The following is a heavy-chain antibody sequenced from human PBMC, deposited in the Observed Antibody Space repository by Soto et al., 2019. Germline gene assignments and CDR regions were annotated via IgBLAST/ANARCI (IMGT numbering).Heavy chain of an antibody. V-gene: IGHV1-18*04. D-gene: IGHD4-17*01. J-gene: IGHJ4*02. CDR2: IKAYSGST. Sequence: LVQSGAEAKKPGTSVKVSCKASGYTFSTSTISWVRQAPGQGLEWMGWIKAYSGSTNYAPKLQGRVTMTTDTSTSTADLELRSQKSDDAAMYYCAIADYGDDDYWGQGTLVTVSS. CDR3: AIADYGDDDY. CDR1: GYTFSTST.